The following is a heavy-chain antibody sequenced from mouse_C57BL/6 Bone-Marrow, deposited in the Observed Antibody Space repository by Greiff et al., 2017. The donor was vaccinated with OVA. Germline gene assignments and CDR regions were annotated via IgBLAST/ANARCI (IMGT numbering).Heavy chain of an antibody. CDR3: ARPDGSWFAY. V-gene: IGHV1-18*01. J-gene: IGHJ3*01. D-gene: IGHD1-1*02. CDR1: GYTFTDYN. CDR2: INPNNGGT. Sequence: EVQLQQSGPELVKPGASVKIPCQASGYTFTDYNMDWVKPSHGKSLAWIGDINPNNGGTIYNQKFKGKATLTVDKSSSTAYMELRSLTSEDTAGYYCARPDGSWFAYWGQGTLVTVSA.